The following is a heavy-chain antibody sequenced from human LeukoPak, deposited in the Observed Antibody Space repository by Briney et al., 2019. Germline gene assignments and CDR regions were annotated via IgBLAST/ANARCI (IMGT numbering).Heavy chain of an antibody. CDR3: ARDILTGYPTADY. V-gene: IGHV1-2*02. J-gene: IGHJ4*02. Sequence: ASVKVSCKASGYTFTGYYMHWVRQAPGQGLEWMGWINPNSGGTNYAQKFQGRVTMTRDTSISTAYMELSGLRSDDTAVYYCARDILTGYPTADYWGQGTLVTVSS. CDR2: INPNSGGT. CDR1: GYTFTGYY. D-gene: IGHD3-9*01.